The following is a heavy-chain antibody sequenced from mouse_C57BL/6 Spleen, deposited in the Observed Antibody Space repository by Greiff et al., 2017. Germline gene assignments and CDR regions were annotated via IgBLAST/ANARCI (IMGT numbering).Heavy chain of an antibody. V-gene: IGHV1-69*01. J-gene: IGHJ2*01. CDR2: IDPSDSYT. CDR1: GYTFTSYW. Sequence: QVQLKQPGAELVMPGASVKLSCKASGYTFTSYWMRWVKQRPGQGLEWIGEIDPSDSYTNYNQKFKGKSTLTVDKSSSTAYMQLSSLTSEDSAVYYCARGGFDYWGQGTTLTVSS. CDR3: ARGGFDY.